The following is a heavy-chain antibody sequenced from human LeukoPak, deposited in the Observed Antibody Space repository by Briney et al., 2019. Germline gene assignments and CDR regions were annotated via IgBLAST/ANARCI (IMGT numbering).Heavy chain of an antibody. V-gene: IGHV3-30-3*01. D-gene: IGHD3-16*02. Sequence: GGSLRLSCAASGFTFSSYAMHWVRQAPGKGLEWVAVISYDGSNKYYADSVKGRFTISRDNSKNTLYLQMNSLRAEDTAVFYCARDARFFSGSYLYYFEYWGQGTLVTVSS. J-gene: IGHJ4*02. CDR2: ISYDGSNK. CDR3: ARDARFFSGSYLYYFEY. CDR1: GFTFSSYA.